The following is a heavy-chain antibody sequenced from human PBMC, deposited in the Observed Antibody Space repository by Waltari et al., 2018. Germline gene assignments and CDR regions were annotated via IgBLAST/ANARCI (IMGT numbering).Heavy chain of an antibody. V-gene: IGHV3-30*15. Sequence: QVQLVESGGGVVQPGTSLRLSCAASGFPFSSYAMHWVRQAPGKGLECVAVKANDSINTSDADSVKGRFTSSRDNSKNTLFLQMSSLRDDDTALYYCARRGVTGREAAPPDYWGQGTLVTVSS. D-gene: IGHD2-15*01. CDR2: KANDSINT. CDR1: GFPFSSYA. J-gene: IGHJ4*02. CDR3: ARRGVTGREAAPPDY.